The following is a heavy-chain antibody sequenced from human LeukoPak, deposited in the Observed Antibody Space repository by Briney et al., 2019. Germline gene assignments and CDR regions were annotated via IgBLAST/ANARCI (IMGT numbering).Heavy chain of an antibody. J-gene: IGHJ6*02. D-gene: IGHD6-13*01. CDR3: ARDRPPGSWYLEDYYYGMDV. CDR1: GDSVSSNSAA. V-gene: IGHV6-1*01. Sequence: SQTLSLTCAISGDSVSSNSAAWNWIRQSPSRGLEWLGRTYYRSKWYNDYAVSVKSRITINPDTSKNQFSLQLNSVTPEDTAVYYCARDRPPGSWYLEDYYYGMDVWGQGTTVTVSS. CDR2: TYYRSKWYN.